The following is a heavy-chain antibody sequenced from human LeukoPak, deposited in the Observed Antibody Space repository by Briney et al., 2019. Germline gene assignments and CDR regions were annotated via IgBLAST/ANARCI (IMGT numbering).Heavy chain of an antibody. CDR2: ISGSGGST. CDR1: GFTFSSYA. D-gene: IGHD3-9*01. CDR3: ARVTGYTIEDYFDY. V-gene: IGHV3-23*01. Sequence: PGGSLRLSCAASGFTFSSYAMSWVRQAPGKGLEWVSAISGSGGSTYSADSVKGRFTISRDNSKNTLYLQMNSLRAEDTAVYYCARVTGYTIEDYFDYWGQGTLVTVSS. J-gene: IGHJ4*02.